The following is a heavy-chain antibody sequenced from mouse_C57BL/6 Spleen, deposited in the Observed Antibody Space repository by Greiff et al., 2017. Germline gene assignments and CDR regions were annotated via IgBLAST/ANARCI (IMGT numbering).Heavy chain of an antibody. V-gene: IGHV5-16*01. CDR3: ARDQSSYFDV. CDR2: INYDGSST. J-gene: IGHJ1*03. Sequence: EVQVVESEGGLVQPGSSMKLSCTASGFTFSDYYMAWVRQVPEKGLEWVANINYDGSSTYYLDSLKSRFIISRDNAKNILYLQMSSLKSEDTATYYCARDQSSYFDVWGTGTTVTVSS. D-gene: IGHD1-3*01. CDR1: GFTFSDYY.